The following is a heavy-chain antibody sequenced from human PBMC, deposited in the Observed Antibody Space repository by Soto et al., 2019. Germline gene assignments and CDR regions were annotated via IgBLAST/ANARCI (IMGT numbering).Heavy chain of an antibody. CDR2: VNTYKGNT. CDR1: GYSFTDYG. V-gene: IGHV1-18*01. CDR3: ARERGNYMYFDY. D-gene: IGHD1-7*01. Sequence: QVQLVRSGAEVKKTGASVKVSCKASGYSFTDYGFTWVRQAPGQGLEWMGWVNTYKGNTNYAQKFQGRVTMTTDTSTSTAYMELRGLRSDDTALYYCARERGNYMYFDYWGQGTLVTVSS. J-gene: IGHJ4*02.